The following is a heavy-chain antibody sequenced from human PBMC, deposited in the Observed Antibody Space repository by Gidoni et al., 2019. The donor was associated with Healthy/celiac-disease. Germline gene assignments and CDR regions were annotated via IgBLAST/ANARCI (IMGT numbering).Heavy chain of an antibody. CDR2: INHSRST. J-gene: IGHJ4*02. CDR3: ARRPWAGIAAAGQDY. Sequence: VQLQQSGAGLLKPSETLSLTCAVAGGSSRGYYWRLIRQPPGKGLEWIGKINHSRSTNYTPSLKRRVTISVDTSKNQFSLKLSSVTAADTAVYCCARRPWAGIAAAGQDYWGQGTLVTVSS. D-gene: IGHD6-13*01. CDR1: GGSSRGYY. V-gene: IGHV4-34*01.